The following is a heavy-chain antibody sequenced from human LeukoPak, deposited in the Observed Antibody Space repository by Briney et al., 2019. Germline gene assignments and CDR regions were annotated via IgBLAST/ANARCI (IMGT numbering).Heavy chain of an antibody. CDR2: ISTSSSYI. CDR1: GFTFSSHS. V-gene: IGHV3-21*01. Sequence: PGGSLRLSCAASGFTFSSHSMTWVRQAPGKGLEWVSSISTSSSYIYYADSVKGRFTISRDNAKKSLYLQMNSLRAEDTAVYYCARAAGSGDYWGQGTLVTVSS. J-gene: IGHJ4*02. D-gene: IGHD3-10*01. CDR3: ARAAGSGDY.